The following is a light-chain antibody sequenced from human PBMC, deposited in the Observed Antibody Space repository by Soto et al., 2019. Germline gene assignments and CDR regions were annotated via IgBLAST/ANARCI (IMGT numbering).Light chain of an antibody. J-gene: IGKJ1*01. Sequence: DIQMTQSPSTLSASVGDRVTITCRASQSINSWLAWYQQKPGKAPQILIYDASTLKSGVPSRFSASGSGTEFTLIISSLQPDDFATYYCQQYKSYSWTFGQGTKVEI. CDR3: QQYKSYSWT. V-gene: IGKV1-5*01. CDR2: DAS. CDR1: QSINSW.